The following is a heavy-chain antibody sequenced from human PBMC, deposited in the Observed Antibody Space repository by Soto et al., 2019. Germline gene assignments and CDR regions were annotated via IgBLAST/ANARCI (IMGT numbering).Heavy chain of an antibody. CDR3: ARNMVRGGDYYYGMDV. D-gene: IGHD3-10*01. Sequence: GGSLRLSCAASGFTFSSYSMNWVRQAPGKGLEWVSSISSSSSYIYYADSVKGRFTISRDNAKNSLYLQMNSLRAEDTAVYYCARNMVRGGDYYYGMDVWGQGTTVTVAS. J-gene: IGHJ6*02. CDR2: ISSSSSYI. CDR1: GFTFSSYS. V-gene: IGHV3-21*01.